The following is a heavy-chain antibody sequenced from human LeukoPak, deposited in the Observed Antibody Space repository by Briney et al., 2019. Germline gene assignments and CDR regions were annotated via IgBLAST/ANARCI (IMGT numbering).Heavy chain of an antibody. CDR1: GGSSTNYF. J-gene: IGHJ4*02. V-gene: IGHV4-34*01. Sequence: KPSETLSLTCVLYGGSSTNYFWSWIRQPPGKGLEWIGEINRSASTNYNPSLKSRVTISIDTSKDQFSLKLSSVTAADTAVYYCARGFRGDNFDYWGQGTLVTVSS. CDR2: INRSAST. D-gene: IGHD7-27*01. CDR3: ARGFRGDNFDY.